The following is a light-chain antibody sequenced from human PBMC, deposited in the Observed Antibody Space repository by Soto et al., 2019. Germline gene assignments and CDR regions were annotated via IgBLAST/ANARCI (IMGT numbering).Light chain of an antibody. CDR2: GAS. J-gene: IGKJ5*01. V-gene: IGKV3-20*01. CDR1: QRVSSGY. CDR3: QQYGSSPPSST. Sequence: EIVLTQSPGTLSLSPGERATLSCRASQRVSSGYLAWYQQKPGQAPRLLIYGASNRATDIPDRFSGRGSGTDFTLTISSLEPEDFAVYYCQQYGSSPPSSTFGQGTRLELK.